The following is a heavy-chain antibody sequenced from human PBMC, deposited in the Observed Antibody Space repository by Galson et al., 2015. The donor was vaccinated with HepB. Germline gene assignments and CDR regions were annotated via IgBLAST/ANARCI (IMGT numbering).Heavy chain of an antibody. J-gene: IGHJ4*02. D-gene: IGHD2-2*01. CDR1: GGSISSSSYY. CDR2: FYYTGNT. V-gene: IGHV4-39*01. Sequence: ETLSLTCTVSGGSISSSSYYWGWLRQPPGKGLEWIGSFYYTGNTHYNPSLKSRVTISGDTSKNQFSLKLNSVTAADTAVYYCARHESESKTYAADSWGQGTLVTVSS. CDR3: ARHESESKTYAADS.